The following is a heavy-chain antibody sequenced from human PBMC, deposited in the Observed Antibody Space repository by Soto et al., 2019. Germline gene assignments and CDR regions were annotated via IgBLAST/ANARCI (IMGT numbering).Heavy chain of an antibody. D-gene: IGHD5-18*01. Sequence: PSETLSLTCTVSGASISGFYWSWIRKSAGKGLEWIGRIYSSGSTNYNPSLKSRVTISLDTSSNQFSLKLTSVTAADTAVYYCARDIRGYSRAFDYWGQGTLVTVSS. CDR2: IYSSGST. CDR3: ARDIRGYSRAFDY. V-gene: IGHV4-4*07. J-gene: IGHJ4*02. CDR1: GASISGFY.